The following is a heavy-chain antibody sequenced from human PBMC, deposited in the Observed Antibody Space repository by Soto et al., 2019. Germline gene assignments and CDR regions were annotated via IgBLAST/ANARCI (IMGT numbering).Heavy chain of an antibody. CDR3: AKDLANWYFDL. J-gene: IGHJ2*01. CDR1: GFSFISHA. CDR2: ISGSGGSS. V-gene: IGHV3-23*01. Sequence: EGRLLESGGDLVQPGGSLRLSCAASGFSFISHAMSWVRQAPGKGLEVVSGISGSGGSSLYADSVKGRFTISRDNSKNTLYLQMNSLRAEDTAVYYCAKDLANWYFDLWGRGTLVTVSS.